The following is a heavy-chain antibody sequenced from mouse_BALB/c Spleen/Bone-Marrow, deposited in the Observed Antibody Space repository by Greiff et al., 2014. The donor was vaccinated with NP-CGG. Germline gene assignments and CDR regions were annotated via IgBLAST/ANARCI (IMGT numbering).Heavy chain of an antibody. D-gene: IGHD1-2*01. Sequence: SGAELARPGASVKLSCKASGYSFTSYWIQWVKQRPGQGLEWLGTIYPGDGDTRYTQKFKGKATLTADKSSSTAYMQVSSLASEDSAVYYCARSYGSFYFDYWGQGVTLTVSS. CDR3: ARSYGSFYFDY. CDR1: GYSFTSYW. J-gene: IGHJ2*01. CDR2: IYPGDGDT. V-gene: IGHV1-87*01.